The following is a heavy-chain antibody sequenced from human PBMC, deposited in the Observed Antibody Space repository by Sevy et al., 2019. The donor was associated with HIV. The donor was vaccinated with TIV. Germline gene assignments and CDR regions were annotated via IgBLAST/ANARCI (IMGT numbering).Heavy chain of an antibody. CDR1: GFVFEDFA. J-gene: IGHJ5*02. CDR3: VRDMSPTLGTGLNWFDL. V-gene: IGHV3-9*01. Sequence: GGSLRLSCVGSGFVFEDFAVHWVRRSPGKGLEWVSGITGNGQKKFYEGSVKGRFSISRDNARKSLYLQMNNMNFDDTAFYYCVRDMSPTLGTGLNWFDLWGQGTLVTVSS. CDR2: ITGNGQKK.